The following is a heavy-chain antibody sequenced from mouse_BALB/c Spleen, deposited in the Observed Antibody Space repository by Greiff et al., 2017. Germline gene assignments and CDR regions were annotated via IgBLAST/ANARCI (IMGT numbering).Heavy chain of an antibody. CDR1: GYTFTDYN. D-gene: IGHD1-1*01. V-gene: IGHV1S29*02. CDR2: IYPYNGGT. CDR3: ARNYYGSSYEAWFAN. Sequence: VQLQQPGAELVKPGASVKISCKASGYTFTDYNMHWVKQSHGKSLEWIGYIYPYNGGTGYNQKFKSKATLTVDNSSSTAYMELRSLTSEDSAVYYCARNYYGSSYEAWFANWGQGTLVTVSA. J-gene: IGHJ3*01.